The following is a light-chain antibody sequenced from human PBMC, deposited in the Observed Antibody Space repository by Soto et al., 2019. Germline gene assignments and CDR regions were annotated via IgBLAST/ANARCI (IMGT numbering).Light chain of an antibody. J-gene: IGKJ5*01. Sequence: EIVLSQSPGTLSLSPGERATLACRASQSVRSYLAWYQQKPGQAPRLLIYGASSRATGIPDRFSGSGSGTDFTLTISRLEPEDFAVYYCQQYGSSPTFGQGTRLEIK. CDR1: QSVRSY. CDR3: QQYGSSPT. CDR2: GAS. V-gene: IGKV3-20*01.